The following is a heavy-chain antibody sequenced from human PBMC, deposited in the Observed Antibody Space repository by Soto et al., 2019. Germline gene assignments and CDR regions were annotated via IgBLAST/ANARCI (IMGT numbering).Heavy chain of an antibody. CDR3: AKGTVFGGTSPFDY. Sequence: PGGSLRLSCSASGFSFNSYAMTWFRHAPGKVLDXVSTPSGPGVPPLYGDSVKGSFTISRDNYKNTLYLQMYILRAEDTALYYCAKGTVFGGTSPFDYWGQGTLVTVSS. D-gene: IGHD3-10*01. J-gene: IGHJ4*02. V-gene: IGHV3-23*01. CDR2: PSGPGVPP. CDR1: GFSFNSYA.